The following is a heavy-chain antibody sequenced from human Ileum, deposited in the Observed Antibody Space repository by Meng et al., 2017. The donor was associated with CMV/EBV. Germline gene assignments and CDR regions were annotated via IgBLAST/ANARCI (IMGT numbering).Heavy chain of an antibody. CDR2: IYYSGST. V-gene: IGHV4-61*01. J-gene: IGHJ4*02. Sequence: SETLSLTCTVSDGSVSTTNYYWSWIRQPPGRGLEWIGYIYYSGSTNYNPSFNSRVTISLDTSKNQFSLKLTSVTAADTAVYFCAREPSDLTVFGGLLGPLWGQGALVTVSS. CDR3: AREPSDLTVFGGLLGPL. CDR1: DGSVSTTNYY. D-gene: IGHD3-3*01.